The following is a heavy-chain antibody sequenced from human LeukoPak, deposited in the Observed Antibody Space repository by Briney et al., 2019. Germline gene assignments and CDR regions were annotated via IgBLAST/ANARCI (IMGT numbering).Heavy chain of an antibody. Sequence: SETLSLTCTVSGGSISSYYWSWIRQPPGKGLEWIGYIYYSGSTNYNPSLKSRVAISVDTSKNQFSLKLSSVTAADTAVYYCARVYSSGSDYWGQGTLVTVSS. CDR1: GGSISSYY. V-gene: IGHV4-59*01. CDR2: IYYSGST. J-gene: IGHJ4*02. CDR3: ARVYSSGSDY. D-gene: IGHD6-19*01.